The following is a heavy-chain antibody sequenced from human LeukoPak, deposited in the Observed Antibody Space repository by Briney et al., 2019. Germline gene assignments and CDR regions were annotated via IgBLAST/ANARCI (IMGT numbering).Heavy chain of an antibody. J-gene: IGHJ4*02. CDR2: RNHRGSS. CDR1: GSSFTGYY. CDR3: ARGAASYAGAADY. V-gene: IGHV4-34*01. D-gene: IGHD6-19*01. Sequence: SETLYLTCSVHGSSFTGYYWSWIRQPPGQGLEWIGERNHRGSSYFNPYFESRVTISLDMSRTQSSLNLTSVTAADTAFYYCARGAASYAGAADYWCQGTLVTVAS.